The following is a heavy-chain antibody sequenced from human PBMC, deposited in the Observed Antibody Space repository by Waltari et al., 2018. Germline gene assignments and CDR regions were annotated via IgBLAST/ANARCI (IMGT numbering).Heavy chain of an antibody. Sequence: QVQLQEAGPGLVKPSETLSLTCTVSGGSISSYYWSWIRQPAGKGLEWIGRIYTSWSTNYNPSLKSRVTMSVDTSKNQFSLKLSSVSAAATAVYYCAIVHCSGWSAIWYFDLWGRGTLVTVSS. CDR3: AIVHCSGWSAIWYFDL. J-gene: IGHJ2*01. CDR2: IYTSWST. V-gene: IGHV4-4*07. CDR1: GGSISSYY. D-gene: IGHD6-19*01.